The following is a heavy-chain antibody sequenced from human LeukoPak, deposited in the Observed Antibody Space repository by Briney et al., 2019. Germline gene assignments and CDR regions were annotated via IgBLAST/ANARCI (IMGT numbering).Heavy chain of an antibody. CDR1: GYSFTKNW. D-gene: IGHD2-15*01. V-gene: IGHV5-51*01. Sequence: GESLKISCKASGYSFTKNWIGWVRQKPEKGLEWMGIIYPNDSDARYSPSFQGQVTMSVDRSINTAYLQWSSLKASDTAMYFCARDLVVASTRLGAFDIWGQGTMVTVSS. CDR2: IYPNDSDA. J-gene: IGHJ3*02. CDR3: ARDLVVASTRLGAFDI.